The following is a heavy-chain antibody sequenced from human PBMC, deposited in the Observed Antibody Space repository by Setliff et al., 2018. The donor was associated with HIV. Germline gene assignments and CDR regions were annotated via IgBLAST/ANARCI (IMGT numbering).Heavy chain of an antibody. Sequence: NPSETLSLTCTVSGGSISSGNSYWSWIRPPAVKGLEWIGHIYTSGNTNYNPSLKSRVTMSIDTSKNQFSLKLTAVTAADTAVYSCAREDALTQQFDSWGQGTLVTVSS. V-gene: IGHV4-61*09. CDR1: GGSISSGNSY. CDR2: IYTSGNT. CDR3: AREDALTQQFDS. D-gene: IGHD6-13*01. J-gene: IGHJ4*02.